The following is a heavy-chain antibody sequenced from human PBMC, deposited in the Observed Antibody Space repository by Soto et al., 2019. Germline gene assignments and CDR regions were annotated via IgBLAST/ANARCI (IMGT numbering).Heavy chain of an antibody. J-gene: IGHJ5*02. V-gene: IGHV5-51*01. Sequence: GESLKISCKGSGYSFTTYWIAWVRQMPGKGLEWMGIIYPGDSDTRYSPSFQGQVTISADKSISTAYLQWNTLKASDTAMYYCGRSHCDTLTAYYSNWFDTWGQGTLVTVSS. CDR3: GRSHCDTLTAYYSNWFDT. CDR2: IYPGDSDT. CDR1: GYSFTTYW. D-gene: IGHD3-9*01.